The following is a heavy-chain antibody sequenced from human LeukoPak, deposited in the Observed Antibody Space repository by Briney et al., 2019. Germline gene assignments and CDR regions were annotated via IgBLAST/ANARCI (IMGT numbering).Heavy chain of an antibody. CDR3: ARGPLITMIVVANPDY. V-gene: IGHV1-18*01. CDR1: GYTFTSYA. D-gene: IGHD3-22*01. CDR2: ISAYNGNT. Sequence: ASVKVSCKASGYTFTSYAMNWVRQAPGQALEWMGWISAYNGNTNYAQKLQGRVTMTTDTSTSTAYMELRSLRSDDTAVYYCARGPLITMIVVANPDYWGQGTLVTVSS. J-gene: IGHJ4*02.